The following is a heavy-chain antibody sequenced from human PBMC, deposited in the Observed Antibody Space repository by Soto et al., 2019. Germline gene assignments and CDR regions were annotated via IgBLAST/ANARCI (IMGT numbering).Heavy chain of an antibody. V-gene: IGHV4-30-2*01. Sequence: QLQLQESGSGLVKPSQTLSLTCAVSGGSISSGGYSWSWIRQPPGKALEWIGYIYHSGSTYYNPSLKSRVTISVDRSKNQVPLKLSSVTAADTAVYYCARGPRLPRSHARWFDPWGQGTLVTVSS. CDR2: IYHSGST. J-gene: IGHJ5*02. CDR1: GGSISSGGYS. D-gene: IGHD2-15*01. CDR3: ARGPRLPRSHARWFDP.